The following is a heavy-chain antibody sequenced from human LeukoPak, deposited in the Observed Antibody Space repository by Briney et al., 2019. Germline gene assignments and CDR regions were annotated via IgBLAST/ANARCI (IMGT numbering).Heavy chain of an antibody. Sequence: PGGSLRLSCAASGFTFSSYSMNWVRQAPGKGLEWVSSISSSSSYIYYADSVKGRFTISRDNAKNSLYLQMNSLRAEDTAVYYCARAPGGTMVRGVLLMDYWGQGTLVTVSS. D-gene: IGHD3-10*01. CDR2: ISSSSSYI. J-gene: IGHJ4*02. CDR1: GFTFSSYS. CDR3: ARAPGGTMVRGVLLMDY. V-gene: IGHV3-21*01.